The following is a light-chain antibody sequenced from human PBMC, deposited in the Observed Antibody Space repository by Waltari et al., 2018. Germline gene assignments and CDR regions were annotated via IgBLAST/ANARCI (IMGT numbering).Light chain of an antibody. CDR2: DVS. CDR1: GSDVGSYVY. J-gene: IGLJ2*01. Sequence: QSALTQPASVSGSPGQSITISCTGTGSDVGSYVYVSWYQQHPGKGPKLMIFDVSNGASGVSNRFSGSKSGNTASLTISGLQAEDEADYYCSSYTSSGTVIFGGGTKLTVL. V-gene: IGLV2-14*03. CDR3: SSYTSSGTVI.